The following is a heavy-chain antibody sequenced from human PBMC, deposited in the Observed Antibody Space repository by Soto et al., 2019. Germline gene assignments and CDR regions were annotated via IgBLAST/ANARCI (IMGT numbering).Heavy chain of an antibody. V-gene: IGHV3-23*01. CDR3: ARGDDSNDGCWFDP. J-gene: IGHJ5*02. D-gene: IGHD1-1*01. CDR2: ISGRGGST. Sequence: EVQLLESGGDLVQPGGSLRLSCTASGFTFSSYAMSWVRQAPGKGLKWVSGISGRGGSTYYADSVKGRFTISRDNSKNTMYLQMNSLSAEDTAVYYCARGDDSNDGCWFDPWGQGTLVTVSS. CDR1: GFTFSSYA.